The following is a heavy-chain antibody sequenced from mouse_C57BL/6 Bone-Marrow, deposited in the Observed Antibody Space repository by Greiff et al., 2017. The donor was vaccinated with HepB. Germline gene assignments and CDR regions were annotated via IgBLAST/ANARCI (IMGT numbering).Heavy chain of an antibody. D-gene: IGHD1-1*01. CDR1: GYTFTSYW. CDR2: IHPNSGST. V-gene: IGHV1-64*01. J-gene: IGHJ1*03. CDR3: AREARSYGRSSWYFDV. Sequence: QVQLQQPGAELVKPGASVKLSCKASGYTFTSYWMHWVKQRPGQGLEWIGMIHPNSGSTNYNEKFKSKATLTVDKSSSTAYMQLSSLTSEDSAVYYGAREARSYGRSSWYFDVWGTGTTVTVSS.